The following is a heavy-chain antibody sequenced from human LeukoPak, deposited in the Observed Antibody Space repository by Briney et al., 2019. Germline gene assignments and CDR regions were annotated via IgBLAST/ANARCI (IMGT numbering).Heavy chain of an antibody. CDR3: ASTVFGVVTFDY. J-gene: IGHJ4*02. CDR1: GGSISSGDYY. Sequence: PSQTLSLTCTVSGGSISSGDYYWSWIRQPPGKGLEWIGYIYYSGSTYYNPSLKSRVTISVDTSKNQFSLKLSSVTAADTAVYYCASTVFGVVTFDYWGQGTLVTVSS. D-gene: IGHD3-3*01. CDR2: IYYSGST. V-gene: IGHV4-30-4*08.